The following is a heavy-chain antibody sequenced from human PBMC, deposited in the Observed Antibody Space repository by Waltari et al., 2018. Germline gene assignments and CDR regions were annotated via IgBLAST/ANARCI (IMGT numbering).Heavy chain of an antibody. J-gene: IGHJ4*02. CDR2: INPILGTA. V-gene: IGHV1-69*14. Sequence: QVQLVQSGAEVKKPGSSVKVSCKASGGTFSSYDISWVRQAPGQGLEWMGGINPILGTANYAQKVQGRVTITADKSTSKAYMVLSSLRSEDTAVYYCARADCDILTGYDYWGQGTLVTVSS. CDR3: ARADCDILTGYDY. CDR1: GGTFSSYD. D-gene: IGHD3-9*01.